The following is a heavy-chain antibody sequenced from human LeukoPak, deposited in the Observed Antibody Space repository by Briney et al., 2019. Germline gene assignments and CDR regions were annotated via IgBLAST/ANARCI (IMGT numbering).Heavy chain of an antibody. J-gene: IGHJ4*02. Sequence: GGSLRLSCAASGFTFSSYWMSWVRQAPGKGLEWVAVISYDGSNKYYADSVKGRSTISRDNSKNTLYLQMNSLRAEDTAVYYCARGIQLSYYFDYWGQGTLVTVSS. CDR3: ARGIQLSYYFDY. V-gene: IGHV3-30-3*01. CDR2: ISYDGSNK. CDR1: GFTFSSYW. D-gene: IGHD5-18*01.